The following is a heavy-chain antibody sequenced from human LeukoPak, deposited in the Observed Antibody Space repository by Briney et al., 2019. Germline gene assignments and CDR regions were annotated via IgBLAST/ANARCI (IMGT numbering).Heavy chain of an antibody. J-gene: IGHJ4*02. CDR2: IYSGGST. D-gene: IGHD2-15*01. Sequence: GGSLRLSCAASGFTFSSYAMSWVRQAPGKGLEWVSVIYSGGSTYYADSVKGRFTISRDNSKNTLYLQMNSLRAEDTAVYYCARGACSGGSCLDYWGQGTLVTVSS. V-gene: IGHV3-53*01. CDR1: GFTFSSYA. CDR3: ARGACSGGSCLDY.